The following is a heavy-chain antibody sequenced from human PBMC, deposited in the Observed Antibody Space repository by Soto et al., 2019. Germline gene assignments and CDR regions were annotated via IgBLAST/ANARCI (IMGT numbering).Heavy chain of an antibody. V-gene: IGHV3-33*01. CDR3: ARDRETLAARPSAFDI. J-gene: IGHJ3*02. Sequence: TGGSLRLSCAASGFTFSSYGMHWVRQAPGKGLEWVAVIWYDGSNKYYADSVKGRFTISRDNSKNTLYLQMNSLRAEDTAVYYCARDRETLAARPSAFDIWGQGTMVTVSS. CDR1: GFTFSSYG. D-gene: IGHD6-6*01. CDR2: IWYDGSNK.